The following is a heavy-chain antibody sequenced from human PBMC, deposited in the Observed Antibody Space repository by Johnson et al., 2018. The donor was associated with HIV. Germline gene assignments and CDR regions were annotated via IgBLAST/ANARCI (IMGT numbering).Heavy chain of an antibody. J-gene: IGHJ3*02. CDR1: GFTFSTYG. D-gene: IGHD3-3*01. V-gene: IGHV3-30*03. CDR2: ISFDGSNK. CDR3: ARDQQTIVGVIIIPVEAFDI. Sequence: QVQLVESGGGVVQPGRSLRLSCAASGFTFSTYGMHWVRQAPGKGLEWVAVISFDGSNKNYADSVKGRFTISRDNAKNTLYLQMTSLKAEDTAVYYCARDQQTIVGVIIIPVEAFDIWGQGTMVTVSS.